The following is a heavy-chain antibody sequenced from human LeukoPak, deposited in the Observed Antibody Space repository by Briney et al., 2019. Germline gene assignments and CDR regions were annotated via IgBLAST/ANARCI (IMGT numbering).Heavy chain of an antibody. CDR3: ARELTAAAGTEEFDY. CDR1: GGSISSSSYY. Sequence: SETLSPTCTVSGGSISSSSYYWGWIRQPPGKGLEWIGSIYYSGSTYYNPSLKSRVTISVDTSKNQFSLKLSSVTAADTAVYYCARELTAAAGTEEFDYWGQGTLVTVSS. CDR2: IYYSGST. D-gene: IGHD6-13*01. V-gene: IGHV4-39*07. J-gene: IGHJ4*02.